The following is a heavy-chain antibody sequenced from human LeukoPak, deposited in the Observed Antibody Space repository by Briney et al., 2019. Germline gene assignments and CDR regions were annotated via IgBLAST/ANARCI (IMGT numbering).Heavy chain of an antibody. D-gene: IGHD1/OR15-1a*01. V-gene: IGHV5-51*01. Sequence: PGEYLKISCKGSGYTFTTHWIAWVRQMPGKGLEWMGIIFPGDSDTTYSPSFEGQVTISADKSINTAYLQWSSLKASDTAMYYCATSESQTRFDFWGQGTLVTVSS. CDR3: ATSESQTRFDF. J-gene: IGHJ4*02. CDR1: GYTFTTHW. CDR2: IFPGDSDT.